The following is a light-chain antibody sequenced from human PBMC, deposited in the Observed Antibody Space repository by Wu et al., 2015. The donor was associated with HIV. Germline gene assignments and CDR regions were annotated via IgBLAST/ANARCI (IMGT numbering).Light chain of an antibody. CDR3: QQYNSA. V-gene: IGKV3-20*01. CDR2: GAS. Sequence: EIVLTQSPGTLSLSPGERATLSCRASQSVSSTFLAWYQQKPGQAPRLLMYGASNRATGIPDRFSGSGSGTDFTLTISRLEPEDFAVYYCQQYNSAFGQGTRLEIK. J-gene: IGKJ5*01. CDR1: QSVSSTF.